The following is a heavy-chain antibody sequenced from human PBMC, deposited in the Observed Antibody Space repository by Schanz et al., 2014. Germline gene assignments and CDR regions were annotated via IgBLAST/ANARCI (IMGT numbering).Heavy chain of an antibody. CDR2: IKGKNDGGTA. CDR3: TTDNGHGAFEV. J-gene: IGHJ3*01. D-gene: IGHD2-8*01. V-gene: IGHV3-15*01. Sequence: SGLTFTRAWMSWVRQAPGKGLEWVGRIKGKNDGGTADYAAPMKGRFTISRDDSKNTQWQQMNSLQTEDTVAYYWTTDNGHGAFEVWAQGRMNTVSP. CDR1: GLTFTRAW.